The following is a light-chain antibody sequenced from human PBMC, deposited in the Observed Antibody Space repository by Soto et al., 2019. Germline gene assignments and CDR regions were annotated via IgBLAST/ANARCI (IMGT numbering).Light chain of an antibody. CDR1: SSDVGGFNS. Sequence: QSALTQPRSVSGSPGQSVTTSCTGTSSDVGGFNSVSWYQQHPGKAPKLMIYDVNKRPSGVPDRFSGSKSGSTASLTISGLQAEDEADYYCCSYAGSYSYAFATGTKLTVL. V-gene: IGLV2-11*01. J-gene: IGLJ1*01. CDR2: DVN. CDR3: CSYAGSYSYA.